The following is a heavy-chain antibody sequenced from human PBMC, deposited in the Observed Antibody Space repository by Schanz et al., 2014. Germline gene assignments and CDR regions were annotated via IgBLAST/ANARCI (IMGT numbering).Heavy chain of an antibody. CDR1: GFTFSSYG. CDR3: AYYDVLTGFDY. V-gene: IGHV3-33*01. D-gene: IGHD3-9*01. J-gene: IGHJ4*02. CDR2: IWYDGSNK. Sequence: QVQLVESGGGVVQPGRSLRLSCAASGFTFSSYGMHWVRQAPGKGLEWVAIIWYDGSNKYYADSVKGRFTISRDNSKNTLYLQINNLRAEDTAVYYCAYYDVLTGFDYWGQGTLVTVSS.